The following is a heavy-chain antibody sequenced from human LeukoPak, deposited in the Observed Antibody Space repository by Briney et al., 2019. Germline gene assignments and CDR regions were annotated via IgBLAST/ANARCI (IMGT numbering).Heavy chain of an antibody. Sequence: SVTPSCLASAFILSSYGMHWVRQAPGNGLEWVGVVSNHGSNTYYADSVKGRFTISRDTSKNTLYLQMSSLRAEDTAIYYCARDCAKRYLDVLLPEGWGQGTPVT. V-gene: IGHV3-30*03. J-gene: IGHJ4*02. CDR1: AFILSSYG. D-gene: IGHD3-9*01. CDR3: ARDCAKRYLDVLLPEG. CDR2: VSNHGSNT.